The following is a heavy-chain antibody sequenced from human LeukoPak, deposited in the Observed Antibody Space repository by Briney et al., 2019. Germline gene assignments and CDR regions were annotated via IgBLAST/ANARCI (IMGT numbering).Heavy chain of an antibody. V-gene: IGHV3-23*01. J-gene: IGHJ4*02. D-gene: IGHD5-18*01. Sequence: SGGSLRLSCAASGFTFSSYAMSWVRQAPGKGLEWVSGISGSGGSTYSADSVKGRFTISRDNSKTTLYLQMNSLRAEDTAVYYCAKGSIVDTATNDYWGQGTLVTVSS. CDR2: ISGSGGST. CDR1: GFTFSSYA. CDR3: AKGSIVDTATNDY.